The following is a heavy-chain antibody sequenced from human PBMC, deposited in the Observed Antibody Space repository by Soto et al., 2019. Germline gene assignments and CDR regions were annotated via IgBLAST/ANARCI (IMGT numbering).Heavy chain of an antibody. V-gene: IGHV3-30*18. CDR1: GFTLGSYG. CDR2: ISYDGSNK. J-gene: IGHJ6*02. CDR3: AQDLSGIAVAGNPYYYYGMDV. D-gene: IGHD6-19*01. Sequence: GGSLRLSCAAFGFTLGSYGMHWARQAPGDGLEWVAVISYDGSNKYYADSVKGRLTISRDNSKNTLYLQMNSLRAEDTAVYYCAQDLSGIAVAGNPYYYYGMDVWGQGTTVTVSS.